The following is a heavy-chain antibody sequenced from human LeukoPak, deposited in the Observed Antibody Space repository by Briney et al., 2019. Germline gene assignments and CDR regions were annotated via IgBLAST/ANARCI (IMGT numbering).Heavy chain of an antibody. CDR1: GGSFSGYY. CDR2: INHSGST. D-gene: IGHD6-13*01. J-gene: IGHJ4*02. Sequence: SETLSLTCAVYGGSFSGYYWSWIRQPPGKGLEWIGEINHSGSTNYNPSLKSRVTISVDTSKNQFSLKLSSVTAADTAVYYCARRFEYSSSWFDYWGQGTPVTVSS. CDR3: ARRFEYSSSWFDY. V-gene: IGHV4-34*01.